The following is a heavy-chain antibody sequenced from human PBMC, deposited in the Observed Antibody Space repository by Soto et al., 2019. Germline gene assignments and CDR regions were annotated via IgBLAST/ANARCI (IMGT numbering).Heavy chain of an antibody. J-gene: IGHJ4*02. CDR1: GFSLSTSGVG. Sequence: QITLKESGPTLVNPTQTLTLTCTFSGFSLSTSGVGVGWIRQPPGKALECLALIYWDDDKRYSPSLKNRLTITKDTSKNQVVLTMTNMDPVDTATYYCAHRQDRQYNWNDGDFDYWGQGTLVTVSS. D-gene: IGHD1-1*01. CDR2: IYWDDDK. V-gene: IGHV2-5*02. CDR3: AHRQDRQYNWNDGDFDY.